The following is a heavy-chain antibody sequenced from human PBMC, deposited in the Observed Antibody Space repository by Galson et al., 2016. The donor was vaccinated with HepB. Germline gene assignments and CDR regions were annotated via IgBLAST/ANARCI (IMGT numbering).Heavy chain of an antibody. Sequence: SLRLSCAASGFLFDDYGMSWVRQAPGKGLEWVSGINWNGANTGYVDSVKGRFTISRDNAKNSLYLQMNSLRAEDTALYYCARYQLEYHYYYMDVWGKGTTVTVSS. V-gene: IGHV3-20*04. D-gene: IGHD2-2*01. CDR1: GFLFDDYG. J-gene: IGHJ6*03. CDR3: ARYQLEYHYYYMDV. CDR2: INWNGANT.